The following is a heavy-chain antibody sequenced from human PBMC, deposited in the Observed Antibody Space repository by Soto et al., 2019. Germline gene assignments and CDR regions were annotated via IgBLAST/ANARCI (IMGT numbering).Heavy chain of an antibody. D-gene: IGHD2-8*01. Sequence: PGGSLRLSCAASGFTFSRYAMHWVRQAPGEGLEWVAVISRDGSNKCYGDSVKGRFTVSRDNSNNTLYLSMTSLRPDDTAVFYCARSRNGAVPDSINFWGQGTLVTVSS. CDR2: ISRDGSNK. CDR3: ARSRNGAVPDSINF. J-gene: IGHJ4*02. CDR1: GFTFSRYA. V-gene: IGHV3-30-3*01.